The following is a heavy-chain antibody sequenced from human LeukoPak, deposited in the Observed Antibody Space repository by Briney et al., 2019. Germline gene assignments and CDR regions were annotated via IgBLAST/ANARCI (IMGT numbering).Heavy chain of an antibody. V-gene: IGHV1-69*01. D-gene: IGHD3-22*01. CDR2: IIPIFGTA. J-gene: IGHJ3*02. CDR3: AREGSGYDYQDAFDI. Sequence: SVKVSCKASGGTFSSYAISWVRQAPRQGLEWMGGIIPIFGTANYAQKFQGRVTITADESTSTAYMELSSLRSDDTAVYYCAREGSGYDYQDAFDIWGQGTMVTVSS. CDR1: GGTFSSYA.